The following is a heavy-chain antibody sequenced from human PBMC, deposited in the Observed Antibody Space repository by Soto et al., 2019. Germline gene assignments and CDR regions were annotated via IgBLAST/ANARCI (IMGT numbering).Heavy chain of an antibody. D-gene: IGHD1-7*01. J-gene: IGHJ4*02. CDR2: IYRTGST. Sequence: QVQLQESGPGLVKPSGTLSLTCAVSGGSFTSNNWWTWVRQPPGQGLEWIGEIYRTGSTNYNPSLKSRVTISLSKSENQFSLKVTSRTAADTAVYYCASRDPGTSVDYWGQGTLVTVSS. CDR1: GGSFTSNNW. CDR3: ASRDPGTSVDY. V-gene: IGHV4-4*02.